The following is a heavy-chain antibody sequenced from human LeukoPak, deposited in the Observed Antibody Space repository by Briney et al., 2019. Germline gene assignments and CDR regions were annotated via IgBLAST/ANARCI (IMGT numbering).Heavy chain of an antibody. D-gene: IGHD4-11*01. CDR1: GFTFSSSW. V-gene: IGHV3-74*01. Sequence: GGSLRLSCAASGFTFSSSWMYWVRQAPGKGLVWVSRINSDESITTCADSVKGRFTISRDNAKNTLYLQMNSLRAEDTAVYYCARGLVPGFLDYWGQGTPVTVSS. CDR2: INSDESIT. J-gene: IGHJ4*02. CDR3: ARGLVPGFLDY.